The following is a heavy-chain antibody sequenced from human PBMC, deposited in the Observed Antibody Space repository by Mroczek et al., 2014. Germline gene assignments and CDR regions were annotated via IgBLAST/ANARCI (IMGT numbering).Heavy chain of an antibody. CDR2: IYYSGST. D-gene: IGHD2-2*02. J-gene: IGHJ4*02. CDR1: GGSISSSSYY. CDR3: AVVPAAIRV. V-gene: IGHV4-39*01. Sequence: QVQLQQSGPGLVKPSETLSLTCTVSGGSISSSSYYWGWIRQPPGKGLEWIGSIYYSGSTYYNPSLKSRVTISVDTSKNQFSLKLSSVTAADTAVYYCAVVPAAIRVWGQGTLVHRLL.